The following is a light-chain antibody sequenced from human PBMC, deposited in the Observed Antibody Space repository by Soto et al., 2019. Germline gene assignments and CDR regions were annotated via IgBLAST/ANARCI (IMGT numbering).Light chain of an antibody. J-gene: IGKJ2*01. CDR1: QSIGGW. CDR2: DAS. CDR3: QHYHSYPYT. Sequence: DIQMTQSPSTLSASVGDRVTITCRASQSIGGWLAWYQQRPGKAPRLLIYDASSVESGVPSRFSGSRSVTKFTLAISSLQPEDFATYYCQHYHSYPYTFGQGTKLEIK. V-gene: IGKV1-5*01.